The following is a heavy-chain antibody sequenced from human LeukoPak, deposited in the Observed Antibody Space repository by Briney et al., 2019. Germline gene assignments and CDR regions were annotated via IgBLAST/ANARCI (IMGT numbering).Heavy chain of an antibody. Sequence: SETLSLTCTVSGGSISSYYWSWIRQPPGKGLEWIGYIYYSGSTNYNPSLKSRVTISVDTSKNQFSLKLSSVTAADTAVYYCARHGGPYGDGDYWGQGTLVTVSS. CDR2: IYYSGST. CDR1: GGSISSYY. J-gene: IGHJ4*02. D-gene: IGHD4-17*01. V-gene: IGHV4-59*08. CDR3: ARHGGPYGDGDY.